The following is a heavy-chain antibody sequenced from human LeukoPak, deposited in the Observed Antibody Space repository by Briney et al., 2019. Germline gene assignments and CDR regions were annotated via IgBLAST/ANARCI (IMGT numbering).Heavy chain of an antibody. D-gene: IGHD3-16*01. CDR1: GYAFTSYD. CDR2: INTNTGNP. V-gene: IGHV7-4-1*02. Sequence: GASVKVSCKASGYAFTSYDINWVRQATGQGLEWMGWINTNTGNPTYAQGFTGRFVFSLDTSVSTAYLQISSLKAEDTAVYYCARARELHAWGSSDYYGMDVWGQGTTVTVSS. CDR3: ARARELHAWGSSDYYGMDV. J-gene: IGHJ6*02.